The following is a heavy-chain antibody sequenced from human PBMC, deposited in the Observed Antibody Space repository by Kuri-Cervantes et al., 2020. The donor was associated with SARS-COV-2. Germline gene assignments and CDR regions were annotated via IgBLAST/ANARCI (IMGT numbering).Heavy chain of an antibody. D-gene: IGHD3-16*01. V-gene: IGHV3-73*01. CDR1: GFTFSGSA. J-gene: IGHJ6*02. CDR3: TRATSGEYGGPRGYYYGMDV. Sequence: GGSLRLSCAASGFTFSGSAMHWVRQASGKGREWVCRIRSKANSYATAYAASVKGRFTISRDDSKNTAYLQMNSLQTEDTAVYYCTRATSGEYGGPRGYYYGMDVWGQGTMVTVSS. CDR2: IRSKANSYAT.